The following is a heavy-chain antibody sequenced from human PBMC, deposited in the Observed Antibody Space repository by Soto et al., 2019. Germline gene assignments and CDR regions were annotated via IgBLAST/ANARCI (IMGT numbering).Heavy chain of an antibody. CDR2: IYCDDDI. CDR3: AHRRGGPSHV. J-gene: IGHJ4*01. Sequence: QITLKESGPTLMKPTQTLTLTCTLSGVSLTTNGVGVDWIRQPPGKALEWLALIYCDDDILYSPSLKNRLTITKDISKNQVVLTGTNMDSVDTATYYCAHRRGGPSHVWGQGTLVTVSS. D-gene: IGHD3-16*01. CDR1: GVSLTTNGVG. V-gene: IGHV2-5*02.